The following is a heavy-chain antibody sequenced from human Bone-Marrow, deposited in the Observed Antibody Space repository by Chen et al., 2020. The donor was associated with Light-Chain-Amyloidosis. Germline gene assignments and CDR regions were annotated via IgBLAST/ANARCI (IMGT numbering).Heavy chain of an antibody. Sequence: EVQLVESGGGLVQPGGSLRLSCATSGFNFSSFGMSWVRQAPGKGLEWVSTVSGNTVSTYYAGAVKGRFIISRDNSKSTLYLQMNSLRAGDTAVYFCTRKGGYFDFWGQGSLVTVSS. CDR2: VSGNTVST. CDR1: GFNFSSFG. J-gene: IGHJ4*02. V-gene: IGHV3-23*04. CDR3: TRKGGYFDF. D-gene: IGHD3-10*01.